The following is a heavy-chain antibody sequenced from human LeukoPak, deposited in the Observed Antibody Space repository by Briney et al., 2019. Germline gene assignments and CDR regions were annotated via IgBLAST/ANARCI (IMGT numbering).Heavy chain of an antibody. CDR2: MYTGGTT. D-gene: IGHD6-13*01. CDR3: ARDRAAYYFDY. J-gene: IGHJ4*02. Sequence: QPGGSLRLSCAASGFTVSSSYMSWVRQAPGKGLEWASLMYTGGTTYYADSVKGRFTISRDNSKNTLSLQMNSLRAEDTAVYYCARDRAAYYFDYWGQGTLVTVSS. CDR1: GFTVSSSY. V-gene: IGHV3-53*01.